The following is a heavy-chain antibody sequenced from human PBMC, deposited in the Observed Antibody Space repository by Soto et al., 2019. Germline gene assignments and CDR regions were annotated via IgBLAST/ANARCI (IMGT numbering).Heavy chain of an antibody. V-gene: IGHV3-23*01. D-gene: IGHD6-6*01. CDR1: GFTFSSYA. CDR3: AKGDSSSPKYYYYYGMDV. Sequence: GSLRLSCAASGFTFSSYAMSWVRQAPGKGLEWVSAISGSGGSTYYADSVKGRFTISRDNSKNTLYLQMNSLRAEDTAVYYCAKGDSSSPKYYYYYGMDVWGQGTTVTVSS. CDR2: ISGSGGST. J-gene: IGHJ6*02.